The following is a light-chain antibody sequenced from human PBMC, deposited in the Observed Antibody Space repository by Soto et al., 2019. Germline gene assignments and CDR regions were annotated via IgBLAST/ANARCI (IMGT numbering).Light chain of an antibody. CDR2: KAS. J-gene: IGKJ1*01. CDR3: QQYYNYWT. CDR1: QSISNW. V-gene: IGKV1-5*03. Sequence: DIQMTQYPSTLSASVGDRVIITCRASQSISNWLAWYQQKPEKAPKLLISKASNLESGVPSRFSGSGSGTKFTLTVSSLQPDDLATYYCQQYYNYWTFGQGTKVEIK.